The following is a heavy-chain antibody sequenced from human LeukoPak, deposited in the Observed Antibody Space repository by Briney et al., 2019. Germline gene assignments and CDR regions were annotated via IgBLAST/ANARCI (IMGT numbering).Heavy chain of an antibody. Sequence: SETLSLTCTVSGGSISSSSYYWGWIRQPPGKGLEWIGYIYYSGSTNYNPSLKSRVTISVDTSKNQFSLKLSSVTAADTAVYYCAREYYDILTGYLFDYWGQETLVTVSS. V-gene: IGHV4-61*01. CDR3: AREYYDILTGYLFDY. J-gene: IGHJ4*02. CDR2: IYYSGST. D-gene: IGHD3-9*01. CDR1: GGSISSSSYY.